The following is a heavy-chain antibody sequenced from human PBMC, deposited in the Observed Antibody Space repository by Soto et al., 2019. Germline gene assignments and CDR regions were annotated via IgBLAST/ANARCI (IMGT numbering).Heavy chain of an antibody. V-gene: IGHV3-74*01. CDR3: ARETGRTWDN. J-gene: IGHJ4*02. Sequence: PGGSLRLAGPASGFTFTNYWMHWFRQAPGKGLVWVSRFDGDERSKIYPASWKGGFTISRDNAKNTLYLQMNTWRAEDTGVYSCARETGRTWDNWGQGILVHVSS. D-gene: IGHD7-27*01. CDR2: FDGDERSK. CDR1: GFTFTNYW.